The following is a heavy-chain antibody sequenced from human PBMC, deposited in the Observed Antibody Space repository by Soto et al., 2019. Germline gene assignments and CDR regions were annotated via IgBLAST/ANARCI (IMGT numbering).Heavy chain of an antibody. D-gene: IGHD3-10*01. CDR3: ARDGFGKNHH. CDR2: INSDGSST. CDR1: GFTFSTYW. J-gene: IGHJ4*01. V-gene: IGHV3-74*01. Sequence: GGSLRLSCAASGFTFSTYWMHWVRQAPGKGLVWVSRINSDGSSTSYADSVKGRFTISRDNAKNTLHLQMNSLRDEDTAVYYWARDGFGKNHHWSPGTLVTVSP.